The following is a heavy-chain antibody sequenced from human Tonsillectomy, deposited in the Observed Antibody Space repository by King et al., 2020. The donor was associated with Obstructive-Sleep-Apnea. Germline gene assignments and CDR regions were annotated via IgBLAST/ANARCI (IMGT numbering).Heavy chain of an antibody. Sequence: VQLVESGGGLVKPGGSLRLSCAASGFTFSYAWISWVRQAPGKGLEGVGRIKKKNKVGTKDYAAPVKGRFTISRDDSKKTLYLQMNSLKIEDTAIYYCSTEDDWGQGTLVTVSS. CDR1: GFTFSYAW. J-gene: IGHJ4*02. CDR3: STEDD. V-gene: IGHV3-15*01. CDR2: IKKKNKVGTK.